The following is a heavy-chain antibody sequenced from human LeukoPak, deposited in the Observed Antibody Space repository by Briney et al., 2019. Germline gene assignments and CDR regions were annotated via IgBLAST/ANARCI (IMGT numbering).Heavy chain of an antibody. V-gene: IGHV1-2*02. D-gene: IGHD3-22*01. CDR1: GYTFTGYY. J-gene: IGHJ4*02. Sequence: ASVKVSCKASGYTFTGYYMHWVRQAPGQGLEWMGWINPNSGGTNYAQKFQGRVTMTRDTSISTAYMELSRLRSDDTGVYYCARDGRGYYDSSGYYCYFDYWGQGTLVTVSS. CDR3: ARDGRGYYDSSGYYCYFDY. CDR2: INPNSGGT.